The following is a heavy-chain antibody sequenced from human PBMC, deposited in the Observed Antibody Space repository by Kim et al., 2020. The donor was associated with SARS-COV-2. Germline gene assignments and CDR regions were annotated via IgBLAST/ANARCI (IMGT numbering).Heavy chain of an antibody. V-gene: IGHV7-4-1*02. Sequence: ASVKVSCKASGYSFTSQTINWVRQAPGQGLEWMGWINTNTATPSYAQGFSGRFVFSLDTSVPAAYLHISDLNTDDTAVYYCARGTYMSGYYYVSRFDPW. CDR1: GYSFTSQT. J-gene: IGHJ5*02. CDR3: ARGTYMSGYYYVSRFDP. D-gene: IGHD3-3*01. CDR2: INTNTATP.